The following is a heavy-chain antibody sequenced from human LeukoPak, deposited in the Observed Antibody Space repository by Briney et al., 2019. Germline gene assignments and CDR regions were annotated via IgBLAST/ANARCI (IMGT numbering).Heavy chain of an antibody. CDR3: AKDRGYSHGFEY. Sequence: TGGSLRLSCAASGFTFSSYGMHWVCQAPGKGLEWVAAISYDGRNKEYVDSVKGRFTISRDNSKNTLYLQMNSLRAEDTAVYYCAKDRGYSHGFEYWGQGTLDTVSS. CDR2: ISYDGRNK. D-gene: IGHD5-12*01. V-gene: IGHV3-30*18. CDR1: GFTFSSYG. J-gene: IGHJ4*02.